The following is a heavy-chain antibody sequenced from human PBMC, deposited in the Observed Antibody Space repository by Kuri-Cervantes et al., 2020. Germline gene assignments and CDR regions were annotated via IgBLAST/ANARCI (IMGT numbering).Heavy chain of an antibody. CDR3: TTWHYGGSPFYYMDV. V-gene: IGHV3-15*01. Sequence: GGSLRLSCAASGFTFNNAWMTWVRQAPGKGLEWVGRIKSKNDGGTTAYGEPVKGRFTISRDDSKNTHYLQMDSLKTEDTAVYYCTTWHYGGSPFYYMDVWGKGTTVTVSS. CDR2: IKSKNDGGTT. J-gene: IGHJ6*03. CDR1: GFTFNNAW. D-gene: IGHD4-23*01.